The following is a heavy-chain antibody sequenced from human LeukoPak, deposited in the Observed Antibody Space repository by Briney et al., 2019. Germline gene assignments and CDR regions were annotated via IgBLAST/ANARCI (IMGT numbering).Heavy chain of an antibody. J-gene: IGHJ4*02. Sequence: XXTCXXSXXSXXSXXXYXXWIRQPPGKGLEWIGSIYYSGSTYYNPSLKSRVTISVDTSKNQFSLKLSSVTAADTAVYYCAREDNWNYVSWGQGTLVTVSS. CDR1: XXSXXSXXXY. V-gene: IGHV4-39*07. D-gene: IGHD1-7*01. CDR2: IYYSGST. CDR3: AREDNWNYVS.